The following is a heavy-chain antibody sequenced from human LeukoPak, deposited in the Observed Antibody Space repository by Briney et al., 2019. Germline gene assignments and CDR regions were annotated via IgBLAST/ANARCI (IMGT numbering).Heavy chain of an antibody. CDR3: ATDYHDSSAYQNYYMDV. D-gene: IGHD3-22*01. CDR2: INPSGGST. CDR1: GYTFTSYY. J-gene: IGHJ6*03. V-gene: IGHV1-46*01. Sequence: GASVKVSCKASGYTFTSYYMHWVRQAPGQGLEWMGIINPSGGSTSYAQKFQGRVTMTRDMSTSTVYMELSSLRSEDTAVYYCATDYHDSSAYQNYYMDVWGKGTTVTVSS.